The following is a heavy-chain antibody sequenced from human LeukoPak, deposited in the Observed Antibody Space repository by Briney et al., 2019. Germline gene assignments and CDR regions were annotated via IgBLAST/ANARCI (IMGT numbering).Heavy chain of an antibody. CDR2: ISGDGSVA. J-gene: IGHJ2*01. CDR3: AREGGPSGHWYYDL. V-gene: IGHV3-64*02. CDR1: GFTFSRYS. Sequence: GGSLRVSCAASGFTFSRYSIHWVRQAPGKGLEYVSVISGDGSVAYYSDSVRGRFTISRENSKNTVYLQMGRLRTEDMAVYYCAREGGPSGHWYYDLWGRGTPVTVSS.